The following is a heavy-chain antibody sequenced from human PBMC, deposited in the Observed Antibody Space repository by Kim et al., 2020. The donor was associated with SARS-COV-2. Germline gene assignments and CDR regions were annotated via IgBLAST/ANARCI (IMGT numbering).Heavy chain of an antibody. J-gene: IGHJ3*02. V-gene: IGHV4-59*01. Sequence: SETLSLTCTVSGGSISSYYWSWIRQPPGKGLEWIGYIYYSGSTNYNPSLKSRVTISVDTSKNQFSLKLSSVTAADTAVYYCARGRPSVSAFDIWGQGTMVTVSS. CDR1: GGSISSYY. CDR3: ARGRPSVSAFDI. CDR2: IYYSGST.